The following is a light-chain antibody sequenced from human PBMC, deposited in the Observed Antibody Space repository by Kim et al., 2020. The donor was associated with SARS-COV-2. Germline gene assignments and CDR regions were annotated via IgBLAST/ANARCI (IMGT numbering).Light chain of an antibody. V-gene: IGKV3-20*01. J-gene: IGKJ2*01. CDR1: QSISSSY. CDR3: QQYGSSVMYT. CDR2: GAS. Sequence: SPGERATLSCTTSQSISSSYLAWYQQKPGQAPRLVMYGASTRATGIPDRFSGSGSGTDFTLIINRLEPEDFAVYYCQQYGSSVMYTFGQGTKLEI.